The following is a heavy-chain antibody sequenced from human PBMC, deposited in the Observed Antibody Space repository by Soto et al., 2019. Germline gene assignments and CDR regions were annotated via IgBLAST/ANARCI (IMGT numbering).Heavy chain of an antibody. V-gene: IGHV3-21*01. CDR3: ARDYGDYTNYYYYYGMDV. D-gene: IGHD4-17*01. CDR1: GFTFSSYS. J-gene: IGHJ6*02. CDR2: ISSSSSYI. Sequence: GGSLRLSCAASGFTFSSYSMNWVHQAPGKGLEWVSSISSSSSYIYYADSVKGRFTISRDNAKNSLYLQMNSLRAEDTAVYYCARDYGDYTNYYYYYGMDVWGQGTTVTVSS.